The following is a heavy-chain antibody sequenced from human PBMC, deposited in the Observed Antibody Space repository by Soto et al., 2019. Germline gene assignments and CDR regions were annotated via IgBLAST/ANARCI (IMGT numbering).Heavy chain of an antibody. J-gene: IGHJ6*02. CDR3: ASQHGNTQHDYSVMEV. Sequence: GESLKSSFTVSGYRFTSYWIGWVRQMPGKVLELMGIMYPGDSDTRYSPSFQGQVTISADKSISTAYLQWSSLKASDTAMYYCASQHGNTQHDYSVMEVGGQGPTVTV. V-gene: IGHV5-51*01. CDR1: GYRFTSYW. CDR2: MYPGDSDT.